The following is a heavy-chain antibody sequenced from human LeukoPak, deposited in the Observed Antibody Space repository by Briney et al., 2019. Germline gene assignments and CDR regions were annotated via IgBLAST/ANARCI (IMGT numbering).Heavy chain of an antibody. CDR3: AKEPRGYSFSFDI. Sequence: VGRLRLSSAASGFTFSTCAINSVRQAPGEGLWWVSAISGGGIKTYYADSVKGRFTISRDNPKNTLYLQMNSLRPEDTAVYFCAKEPRGYSFSFDIWGQGTMVTVSS. CDR2: ISGGGIKT. V-gene: IGHV3-23*01. CDR1: GFTFSTCA. J-gene: IGHJ3*02. D-gene: IGHD5-18*01.